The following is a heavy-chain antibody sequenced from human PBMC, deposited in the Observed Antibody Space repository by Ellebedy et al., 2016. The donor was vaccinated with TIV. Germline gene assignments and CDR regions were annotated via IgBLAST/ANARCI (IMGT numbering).Heavy chain of an antibody. CDR2: ISSSSSTI. D-gene: IGHD6-13*01. J-gene: IGHJ3*02. V-gene: IGHV3-48*01. Sequence: GGSLRLSXAASGFTFSSYSMNWVRQAPGKGLEWVSYISSSSSTIYYADSVKGRFTISRDNSKNTLYLQMNSLRAEDTAVYYCAKDLDYFGYSSSWLDAFDIWGQGTMVTVSS. CDR1: GFTFSSYS. CDR3: AKDLDYFGYSSSWLDAFDI.